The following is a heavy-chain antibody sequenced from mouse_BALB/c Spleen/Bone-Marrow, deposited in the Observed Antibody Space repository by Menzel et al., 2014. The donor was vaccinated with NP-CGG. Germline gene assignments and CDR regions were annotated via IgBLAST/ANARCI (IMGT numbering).Heavy chain of an antibody. CDR3: ARHGYYGSRAMDY. J-gene: IGHJ4*01. D-gene: IGHD1-1*01. Sequence: EVHLVESGGGLVQPGGSLKLSCAASGFTFSSYTMSWVRQTPEKRLEWVAYISNGGGSTYYPDTVKGRFTISRDNAKNTLYLQMNSLKSEDTAMYYCARHGYYGSRAMDYWGQGTSVTVSS. V-gene: IGHV5-12-2*01. CDR1: GFTFSSYT. CDR2: ISNGGGST.